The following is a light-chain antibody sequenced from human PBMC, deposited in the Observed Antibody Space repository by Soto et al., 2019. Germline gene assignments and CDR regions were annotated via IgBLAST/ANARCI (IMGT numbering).Light chain of an antibody. CDR1: SSNIGAGYD. CDR2: ANS. Sequence: QSVLTQPPSVSGAPGQRVTISCTGSSSNIGAGYDVHWYLQLPGAAPKLLIHANSNRPSGVPDRFSGSKSGTSASLAITGLQAEDEADYYCQSYDSSLSGSVFGGGTKLTVL. J-gene: IGLJ3*02. V-gene: IGLV1-40*01. CDR3: QSYDSSLSGSV.